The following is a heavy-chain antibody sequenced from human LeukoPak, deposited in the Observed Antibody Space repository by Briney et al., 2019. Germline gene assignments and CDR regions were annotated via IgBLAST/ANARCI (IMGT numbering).Heavy chain of an antibody. CDR1: GGSISSSSYY. CDR2: IYHSGST. D-gene: IGHD3-10*01. J-gene: IGHJ5*02. CDR3: AKTMVRGVINPDWFDP. Sequence: SETLSLTCTVSGGSISSSSYYWGRIHQPPGKGLEWIGSIYHSGSTNYNPSLKSRVTISVDKSKNQFSLKLSSVTAADTAVYYCAKTMVRGVINPDWFDPWGQGTLVTVSS. V-gene: IGHV4-39*07.